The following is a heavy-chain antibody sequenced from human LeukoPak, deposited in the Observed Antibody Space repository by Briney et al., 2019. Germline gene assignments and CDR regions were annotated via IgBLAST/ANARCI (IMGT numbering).Heavy chain of an antibody. D-gene: IGHD1-7*01. CDR1: GFTFSTFA. Sequence: PGGSLRLSCAASGFTFSTFAMSWVRQDPGRGLEWVSSITGAGSTTYYPESVKGRFTISRDNSKNTLYLQMNSLRVEDTAVYFCVRDRNCFEALQRSYWGQGTLVTVSS. CDR2: ITGAGSTT. V-gene: IGHV3-23*01. J-gene: IGHJ4*02. CDR3: VRDRNCFEALQRSY.